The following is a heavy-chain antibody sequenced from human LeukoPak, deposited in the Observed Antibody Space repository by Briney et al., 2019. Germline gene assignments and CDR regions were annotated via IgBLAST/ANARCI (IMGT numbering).Heavy chain of an antibody. CDR3: ARAEIDYYGSGSYSIRFDP. Sequence: GASVKVSCKASGGTFSSYGISWVRQAPGQGLEWMGWISAYNGNTNYAQKLQGRVTMTTDTSTSTAYMELRSLRSDDTAVYYCARAEIDYYGSGSYSIRFDPWGQGTLVTVSS. CDR2: ISAYNGNT. D-gene: IGHD3-10*01. V-gene: IGHV1-18*01. J-gene: IGHJ5*02. CDR1: GGTFSSYG.